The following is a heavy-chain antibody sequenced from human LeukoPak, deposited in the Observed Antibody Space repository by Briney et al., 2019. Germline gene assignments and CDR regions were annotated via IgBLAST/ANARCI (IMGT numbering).Heavy chain of an antibody. CDR2: INHSGST. CDR3: AADSSGYYYY. V-gene: IGHV4-34*01. J-gene: IGHJ4*02. Sequence: PSETLSLTCAVYGGSFSGYYWSWIRQPPGKGLEWIGEINHSGSTNYNPSLKSRVTISVDTSKNQFSPKLSSVTAADTAVYYCAADSSGYYYYWGQGTLVTVSS. D-gene: IGHD3-22*01. CDR1: GGSFSGYY.